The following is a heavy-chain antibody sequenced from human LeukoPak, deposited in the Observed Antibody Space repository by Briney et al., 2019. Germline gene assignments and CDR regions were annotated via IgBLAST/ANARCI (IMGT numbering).Heavy chain of an antibody. D-gene: IGHD3-16*02. Sequence: GRSMRLSCVASGCISSSYGMQWVRQAADGVEGWVAVISYHGSNKNYADSVEERFTISRETSKNILYLQMKTLRAEDTAVYYCAKVRYTFRLYYYMDVWGQGTTLIASS. CDR3: AKVRYTFRLYYYMDV. J-gene: IGHJ6*03. V-gene: IGHV3-30*18. CDR2: ISYHGSNK. CDR1: GCISSSYG.